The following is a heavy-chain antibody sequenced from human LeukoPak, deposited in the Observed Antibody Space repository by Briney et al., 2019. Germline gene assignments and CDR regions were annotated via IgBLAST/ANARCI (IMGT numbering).Heavy chain of an antibody. CDR2: ISGSGSST. J-gene: IGHJ4*02. Sequence: GGSLSLSCAASGFSFSRYAMSWVRQAPGKGLEWVSAISGSGSSTYYAASVKGRFTISRDNSKNTLYLQMNSLRAEDTAVYYCATSSGPNCSSTSCYLNCWGQGTLVTVSS. CDR1: GFSFSRYA. D-gene: IGHD2-2*01. CDR3: ATSSGPNCSSTSCYLNC. V-gene: IGHV3-23*01.